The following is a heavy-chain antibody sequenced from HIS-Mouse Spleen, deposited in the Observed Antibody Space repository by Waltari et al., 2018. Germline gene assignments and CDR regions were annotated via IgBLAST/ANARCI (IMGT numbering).Heavy chain of an antibody. CDR3: ARSGQLELRARFDAFDI. Sequence: EVQLVESGGGLVQPGGSLRLSCAASGFTFSSYSMNWVRQAPGKGLEWFSYISSSSRYRYYADSVKGRFTISRDNAKNSLYLQMNSLRAEETAVYYCARSGQLELRARFDAFDIWGQGTMVTVSS. V-gene: IGHV3-21*05. CDR2: ISSSSRYR. D-gene: IGHD1-7*01. CDR1: GFTFSSYS. J-gene: IGHJ3*02.